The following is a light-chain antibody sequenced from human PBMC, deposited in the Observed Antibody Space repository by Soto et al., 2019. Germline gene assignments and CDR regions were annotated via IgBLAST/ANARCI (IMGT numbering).Light chain of an antibody. J-gene: IGKJ4*02. CDR2: AAS. CDR3: HEGNGFPWT. V-gene: IGKV1-12*02. CDR1: HGINSW. Sequence: DIQMTQSPSSVSASVGDRVTITCRASHGINSWLAWYQQQAGKAPNLLLYAASSLQSGVPSRFSCSRSGTDFTLNINILQTEDSSTYYCHEGNGFPWTFGRGTKVEIK.